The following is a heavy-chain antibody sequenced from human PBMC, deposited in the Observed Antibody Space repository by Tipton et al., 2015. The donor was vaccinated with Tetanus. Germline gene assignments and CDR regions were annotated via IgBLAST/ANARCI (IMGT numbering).Heavy chain of an antibody. D-gene: IGHD6-19*01. J-gene: IGHJ4*02. CDR1: GASISDKKYY. CDR2: VHPRGST. CDR3: ARPIKQWLVPVDS. Sequence: TLSLTCTVSGASISDKKYYWSWVRQPPGKGLEWIGEVHPRGSTNYNPSLKSRVTISLDTSKTHFYLNLSSVTAADTAVYYCARPIKQWLVPVDSWGQGTLVTVSS. V-gene: IGHV4-34*01.